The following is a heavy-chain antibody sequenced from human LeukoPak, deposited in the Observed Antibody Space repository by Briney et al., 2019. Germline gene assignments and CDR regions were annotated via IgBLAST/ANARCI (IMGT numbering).Heavy chain of an antibody. CDR1: GDTFSNYA. D-gene: IGHD3-10*01. V-gene: IGHV1-69*05. Sequence: VASVKVSCKASGDTFSNYAFSWVRQAPGQGVEWLGWVIPSSSSPNYAQRFQDRVTITTDDSTSTAYLELRSLRSEDTAVYYCARTRITMVRGVPYTDYWGQGTLVTVSS. J-gene: IGHJ4*02. CDR2: VIPSSSSP. CDR3: ARTRITMVRGVPYTDY.